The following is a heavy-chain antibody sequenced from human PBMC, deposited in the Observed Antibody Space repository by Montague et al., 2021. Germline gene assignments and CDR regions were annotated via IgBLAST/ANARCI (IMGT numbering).Heavy chain of an antibody. Sequence: YLRLSCAASGFTFRSYSMNWVRQAPGKGLEWVSSISSSSSYIYYTDSVKGRFTISRDNAKNSLYLQMNSLRAEDTAVYYCARDYYGSGRGKDYFDYWGQGTLVTVSS. CDR3: ARDYYGSGRGKDYFDY. V-gene: IGHV3-21*01. J-gene: IGHJ4*02. CDR2: ISSSSSYI. CDR1: GFTFRSYS. D-gene: IGHD3-10*01.